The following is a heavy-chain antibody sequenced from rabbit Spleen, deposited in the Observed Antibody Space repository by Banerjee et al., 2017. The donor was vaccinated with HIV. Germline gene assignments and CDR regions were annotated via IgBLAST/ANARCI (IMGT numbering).Heavy chain of an antibody. CDR1: GLDFSSTYW. D-gene: IGHD4-1*01. V-gene: IGHV1S45*01. Sequence: QEQLEESGGDLVKPEGSLTLTCTASGLDFSSTYWICWVRQAPGKGLEWIACIYAGYSGSTYYASWATGRFTISKTSSTTVPLQMTSLTAADTATYFCARDLTDAIGWNFGWWGPGTLVTVS. CDR2: IYAGYSGST. J-gene: IGHJ4*01. CDR3: ARDLTDAIGWNFGW.